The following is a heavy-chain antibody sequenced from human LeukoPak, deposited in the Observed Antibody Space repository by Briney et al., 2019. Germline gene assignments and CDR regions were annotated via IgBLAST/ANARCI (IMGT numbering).Heavy chain of an antibody. CDR2: FSNSGTN. V-gene: IGHV4-61*08. CDR1: GGSISSGGYY. Sequence: PSETLSLTCTVSGGSISSGGYYWSWIRQPPGKGLEWIGYFSNSGTNNYNPSLKGRVTMSVDTSKNQFSLKLSSVTAADTAVYYCARGSNWGDYWGQGTLVTVSS. J-gene: IGHJ4*02. D-gene: IGHD7-27*01. CDR3: ARGSNWGDY.